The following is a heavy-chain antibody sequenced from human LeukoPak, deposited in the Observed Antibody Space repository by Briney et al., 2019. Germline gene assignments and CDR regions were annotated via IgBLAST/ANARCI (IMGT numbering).Heavy chain of an antibody. CDR1: GYTFTGYY. J-gene: IGHJ6*03. CDR3: ARGFRGAYYSSSSYHYYYMDV. V-gene: IGHV1-2*02. CDR2: INPNSGGT. Sequence: ASVKVSCKASGYTFTGYYMHWVRQAPGQGLEWMGWINPNSGGTNYAQKFQGRVTMTRDTSISTAYMELSRLRSDDTAVYYCARGFRGAYYSSSSYHYYYMDVWGKGTTVTVSS. D-gene: IGHD6-6*01.